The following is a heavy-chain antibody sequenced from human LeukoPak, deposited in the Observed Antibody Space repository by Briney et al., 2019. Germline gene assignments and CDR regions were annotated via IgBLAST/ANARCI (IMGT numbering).Heavy chain of an antibody. CDR1: GGSISSYY. D-gene: IGHD5-18*01. CDR3: ARVDTSMDWFDP. V-gene: IGHV4-4*07. Sequence: SETLSLTCTVSGGSISSYYWSWIRQPAGKGLEWIGRIYTSGSTSYNPSLQSRVTMSVDMSKKRFSLRVSSVTAADTAVYYCARVDTSMDWFDPWGQGTLVTVSS. CDR2: IYTSGST. J-gene: IGHJ5*02.